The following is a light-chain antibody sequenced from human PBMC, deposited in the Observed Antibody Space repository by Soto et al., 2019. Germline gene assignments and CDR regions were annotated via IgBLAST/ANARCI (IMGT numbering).Light chain of an antibody. V-gene: IGLV2-8*01. CDR3: SLYAGGNNVV. CDR2: DVS. Sequence: QSVLTQPPSASGSPGQSVAISCTGTSSDIGAYNYVSWYQQHPGKAPKLMIYDVSTRPSGVPDRFSGSKSGNTASLTVSGLLAEDEADYYCSLYAGGNNVVFGGGTQLTVL. J-gene: IGLJ7*01. CDR1: SSDIGAYNY.